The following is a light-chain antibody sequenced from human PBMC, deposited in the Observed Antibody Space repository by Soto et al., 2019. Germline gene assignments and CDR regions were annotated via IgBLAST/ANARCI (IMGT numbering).Light chain of an antibody. Sequence: QSALTQPRSLSGSPGQSVTIACTGTSSDVGGYNLVSWYQQHPGKAPKLMIYDVSKRPSGVPDRFSGSKSGNTASLTISGLQAEDGADYYCYSYAGSYTFYVFGTGTKVTVL. CDR1: SSDVGGYNL. CDR3: YSYAGSYTFYV. CDR2: DVS. V-gene: IGLV2-11*01. J-gene: IGLJ1*01.